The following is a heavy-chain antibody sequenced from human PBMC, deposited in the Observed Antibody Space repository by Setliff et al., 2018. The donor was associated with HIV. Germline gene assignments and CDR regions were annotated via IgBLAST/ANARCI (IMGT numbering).Heavy chain of an antibody. CDR1: GGSIRSGSYY. J-gene: IGHJ4*02. V-gene: IGHV4-61*09. D-gene: IGHD6-13*01. CDR2: IYTSGST. CDR3: ARARAAAGTQGTFDY. Sequence: PSETLSLTCTVSGGSIRSGSYYWSWIRQPAGKGLEWIGHIYTSGSTNYNPSLKSRVTISVDTSKNQFSLKLSSVTAADTAVYYCARARAAAGTQGTFDYWGQGTLVTVSS.